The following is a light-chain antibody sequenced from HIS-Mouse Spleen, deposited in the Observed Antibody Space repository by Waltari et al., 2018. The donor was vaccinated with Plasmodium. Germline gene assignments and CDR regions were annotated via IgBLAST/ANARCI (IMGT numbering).Light chain of an antibody. Sequence: DIQMTQSPSTLSASVGDRVTIPCRASQSISSLLAWYQQKPGQAPKLLIYKASSLESGVPSRFSGSGSGTEFTLTISSLQPDDFATYYCQQYNSYSWTFGQGTKVEIK. CDR3: QQYNSYSWT. V-gene: IGKV1-5*03. CDR1: QSISSL. CDR2: KAS. J-gene: IGKJ1*01.